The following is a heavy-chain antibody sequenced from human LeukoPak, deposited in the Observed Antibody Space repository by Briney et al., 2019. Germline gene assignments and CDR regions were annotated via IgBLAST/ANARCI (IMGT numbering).Heavy chain of an antibody. CDR3: ARAGRRVDYYYYMDV. CDR1: GASISTASYY. J-gene: IGHJ6*03. D-gene: IGHD2-15*01. CDR2: ICTSVST. Sequence: PSQTLSLTCTVSGASISTASYYWSWIRQPAGKGLEWIGRICTSVSTNYNPSPKSRVTISVDTSKNQFSLKLSSVTAADTAVYYCARAGRRVDYYYYMDVWGKGTTVTVSS. V-gene: IGHV4-61*02.